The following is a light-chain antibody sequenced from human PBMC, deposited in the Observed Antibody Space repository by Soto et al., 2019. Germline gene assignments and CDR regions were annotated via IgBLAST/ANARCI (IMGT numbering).Light chain of an antibody. CDR2: DAS. J-gene: IGKJ1*01. CDR1: QSISSW. Sequence: DIQMTQSPSTLSAYVGDRVTLTCRASQSISSWLAWYQQKPGKAPKLLIYDASSLQSGVPSRFSGSGSATEFTLTISSLHPEEFATYYRQHYNSYWTVGKGTKVDIK. V-gene: IGKV1-5*01. CDR3: QHYNSYWT.